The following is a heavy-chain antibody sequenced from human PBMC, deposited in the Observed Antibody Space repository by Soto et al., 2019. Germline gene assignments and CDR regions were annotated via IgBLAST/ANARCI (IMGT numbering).Heavy chain of an antibody. CDR3: ARELFGRSVWFDP. Sequence: SETLSLTCTVSGGSISSYYWSWIRQPPGKGLEWIGYNYYSGSTNYNPSLKSRVTISVDTSKNQFSLKLSSVTAADTAVYYCARELFGRSVWFDPWGQGTLVTVSS. D-gene: IGHD3-10*01. CDR1: GGSISSYY. J-gene: IGHJ5*02. V-gene: IGHV4-59*01. CDR2: NYYSGST.